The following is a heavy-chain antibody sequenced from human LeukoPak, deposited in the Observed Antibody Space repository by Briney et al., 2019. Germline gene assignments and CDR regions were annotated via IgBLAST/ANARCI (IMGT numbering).Heavy chain of an antibody. D-gene: IGHD1-1*01. J-gene: IGHJ4*02. CDR2: IYYSGST. Sequence: SETLSLTCTVSGGSISSYYWSWIRQPPGKGLEWIGYIYYSGSTNYNPSLKSRVTISVDTSKNQFSLKLSSVTAADTAVYYCARARSWNPGEFDYWGQGTLVTVSS. CDR1: GGSISSYY. CDR3: ARARSWNPGEFDY. V-gene: IGHV4-59*01.